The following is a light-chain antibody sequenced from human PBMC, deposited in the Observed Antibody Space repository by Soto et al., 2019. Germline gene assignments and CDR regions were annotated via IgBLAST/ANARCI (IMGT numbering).Light chain of an antibody. V-gene: IGLV2-8*01. CDR2: EVT. CDR1: SSDVGGYNY. Sequence: ALTQPPSASGSPGQSVTISCTGTSSDVGGYNYVSWYQQHPGKAPKLMIYEVTKRPSGVPDRFSGSKSGNTASLTVSGLQAEDEADYYCSSYAGSTPYVFGTGTKVTVL. J-gene: IGLJ1*01. CDR3: SSYAGSTPYV.